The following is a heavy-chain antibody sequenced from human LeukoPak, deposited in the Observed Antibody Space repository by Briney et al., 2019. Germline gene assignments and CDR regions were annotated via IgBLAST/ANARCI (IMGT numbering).Heavy chain of an antibody. V-gene: IGHV3-48*01. CDR1: GFTFSSYS. CDR3: ARSGHYYDSSGYYMS. Sequence: GGPLRLSCAASGFTFSSYSMNWVRQAPGKGLEWVSYISSSSTIYYADSVKGRFTISRDNAKNSLYLQMNSLRAEDTAVYYCARSGHYYDSSGYYMSWGQGTLVTVSS. J-gene: IGHJ5*02. D-gene: IGHD3-22*01. CDR2: ISSSSTI.